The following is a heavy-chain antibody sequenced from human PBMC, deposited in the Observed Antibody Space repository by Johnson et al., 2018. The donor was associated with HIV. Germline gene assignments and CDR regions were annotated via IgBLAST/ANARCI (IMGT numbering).Heavy chain of an antibody. J-gene: IGHJ3*02. Sequence: VQLVESGGGLVKPGGSLRLSCAASGFTFSNAWMSWVRQAPGQGLEWVGRIKSKTDGGTTDYAAPVKGRFTISREDSKNTLYLQMNSLKTEDTAVYYCTESGSYYPPDAFDIWGQGTMVTVSS. CDR3: TESGSYYPPDAFDI. V-gene: IGHV3-15*05. CDR1: GFTFSNAW. CDR2: IKSKTDGGTT. D-gene: IGHD1-26*01.